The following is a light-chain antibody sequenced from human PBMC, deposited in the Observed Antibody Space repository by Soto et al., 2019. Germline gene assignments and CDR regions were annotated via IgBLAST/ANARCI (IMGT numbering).Light chain of an antibody. CDR3: SSYTSSSTVV. Sequence: QSALTQPASVSGSPGQSITISCTGTSGDIGGYKYVSWYQHYPGKAPKLMIYEVSNRPSGVSNRFSGSKSGNTASLTISGLQAEDEADYYCSSYTSSSTVVFGGGTKLTVL. CDR2: EVS. V-gene: IGLV2-14*01. J-gene: IGLJ2*01. CDR1: SGDIGGYKY.